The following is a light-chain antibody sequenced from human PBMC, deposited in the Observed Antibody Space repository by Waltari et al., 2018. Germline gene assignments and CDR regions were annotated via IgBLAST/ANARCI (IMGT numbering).Light chain of an antibody. CDR2: GAS. J-gene: IGKJ4*01. Sequence: VMTQSPATLSVSPGERATLSCRASQSVSSNLAWYQQKPGQPPRLLIYGASTRATGIPARFSGSGSGTEFTLTISSLQSEDFAVYYCQQYNDWPPLTFGGG. CDR3: QQYNDWPPLT. CDR1: QSVSSN. V-gene: IGKV3-15*01.